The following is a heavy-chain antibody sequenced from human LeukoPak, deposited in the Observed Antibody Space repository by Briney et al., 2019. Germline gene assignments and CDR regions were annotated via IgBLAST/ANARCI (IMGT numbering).Heavy chain of an antibody. CDR2: INHSGST. V-gene: IGHV4-34*01. J-gene: IGHJ5*02. CDR1: GGSISSYY. Sequence: PSETLSLTCTVSGGSISSYYWSWIRQPPGKGLEWIGEINHSGSTNYNPSLKSRVTISVDTSKNQFSLKLSSVTAADTAVYYCARGHDTIFGVVTPNWFDPWGQGTLVTVSS. D-gene: IGHD3-3*01. CDR3: ARGHDTIFGVVTPNWFDP.